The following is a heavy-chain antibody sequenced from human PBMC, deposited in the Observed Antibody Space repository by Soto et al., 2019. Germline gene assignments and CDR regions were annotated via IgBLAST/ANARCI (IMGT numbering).Heavy chain of an antibody. V-gene: IGHV4-30-4*01. J-gene: IGHJ6*02. CDR1: GGSISSGDYY. CDR2: IYYSGST. Sequence: PSETLSLTCTVSGGSISSGDYYWSWIRQPPGKGLEWIGYIYYSGSTYYNPSLKSRVTISVDTSKNQFSLKLSSVTAADTAVYYCARGTYSNYGMDVWGQGNTVTVSS. D-gene: IGHD4-4*01. CDR3: ARGTYSNYGMDV.